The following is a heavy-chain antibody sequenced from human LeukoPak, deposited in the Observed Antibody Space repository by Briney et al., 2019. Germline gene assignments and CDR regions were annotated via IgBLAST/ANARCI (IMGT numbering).Heavy chain of an antibody. CDR2: IYHSGST. D-gene: IGHD4-23*01. V-gene: IGHV4-38-2*02. Sequence: SETLSLTCTVSGYSISSGYYWGWIRQPPGKGLEWIGSIYHSGSTYYNPSLKSRVTISEDTSKNQFSLKLGSVTAADTAVYYCARVWSPYGGNSRGAFDYWGQGTLVTVSS. CDR3: ARVWSPYGGNSRGAFDY. J-gene: IGHJ4*02. CDR1: GYSISSGYY.